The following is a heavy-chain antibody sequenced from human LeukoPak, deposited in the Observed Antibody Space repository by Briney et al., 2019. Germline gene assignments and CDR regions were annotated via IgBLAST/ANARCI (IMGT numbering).Heavy chain of an antibody. CDR2: ISPYNGNT. CDR3: TRTALDCWKGVSYNY. V-gene: IGHV1-18*01. CDR1: GYTFTNYG. J-gene: IGHJ4*02. Sequence: ASVKVSCKASGYTFTNYGISWVRQAPGQGLEWLAWISPYNGNTYSAQTFQGRVTVTADTSTSTAFMELRSLKSDDTAVYYCTRTALDCWKGVSYNYSGQGTLVTVSS. D-gene: IGHD3-3*01.